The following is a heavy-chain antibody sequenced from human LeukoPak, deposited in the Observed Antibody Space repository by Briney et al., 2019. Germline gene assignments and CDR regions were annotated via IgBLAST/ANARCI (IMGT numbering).Heavy chain of an antibody. CDR2: IRSRAYGGTT. D-gene: IGHD5-18*01. CDR1: GFTFGDYA. Sequence: GGSLRLSCTASGFTFGDYAMSWVRQAPGKGLEWVGFIRSRAYGGTTEYAASVKGRFTISRDDSKSIAYLQMNSPKTEDTAVYYCTREIQLGYYYYGMDVWGQGTTVTVSS. CDR3: TREIQLGYYYYGMDV. V-gene: IGHV3-49*04. J-gene: IGHJ6*02.